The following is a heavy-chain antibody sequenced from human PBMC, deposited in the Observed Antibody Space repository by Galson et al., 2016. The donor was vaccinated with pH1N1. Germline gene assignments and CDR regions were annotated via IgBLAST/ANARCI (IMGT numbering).Heavy chain of an antibody. V-gene: IGHV3-30-3*01. D-gene: IGHD6-19*01. CDR2: TSYDGSNK. J-gene: IGHJ6*02. CDR3: ARVTPYSSGWGYYYGMDV. Sequence: LRLSCAASGFTFSTYAMHWVRQAPGKGLEWVALTSYDGSNKYYADSVKGRFTISRDNSKNTLHLEMNSLRAEDTAVYYCARVTPYSSGWGYYYGMDVWGQGTTVTVSS. CDR1: GFTFSTYA.